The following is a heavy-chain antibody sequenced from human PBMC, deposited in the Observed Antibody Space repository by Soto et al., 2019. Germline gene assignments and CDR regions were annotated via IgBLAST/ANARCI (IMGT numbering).Heavy chain of an antibody. CDR3: ARVATGYFWSGYFSSDYYYYYYMDV. CDR1: GGSISSYY. V-gene: IGHV4-59*01. J-gene: IGHJ6*03. CDR2: IYYSGST. Sequence: PSETLSLTCTVSGGSISSYYWSWIRQPPGKGLEWIGYIYYSGSTNYNPSLKSRVTISVDTSRNQFSLKLSSVTAADTAVYYCARVATGYFWSGYFSSDYYYYYYMDVWGKGTTVTVSS. D-gene: IGHD3-3*01.